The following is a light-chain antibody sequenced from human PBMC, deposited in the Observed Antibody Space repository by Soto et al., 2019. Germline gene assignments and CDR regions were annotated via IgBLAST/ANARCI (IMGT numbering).Light chain of an antibody. CDR2: AAS. CDR1: QSISSY. CDR3: QQSYSTPYT. V-gene: IGKV1-39*01. Sequence: DIQMNQSPSSLSASVGDRVTITCRASQSISSYLNWYQQKPGKAPKLLIYAASSLQSGVPSRFSGSGSGTDFTLTISSLQPEDFATYYCQQSYSTPYTFGQGTKLDIK. J-gene: IGKJ2*01.